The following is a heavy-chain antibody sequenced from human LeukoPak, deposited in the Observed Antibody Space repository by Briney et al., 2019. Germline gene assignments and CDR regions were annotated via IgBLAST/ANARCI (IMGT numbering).Heavy chain of an antibody. V-gene: IGHV3-23*01. CDR1: GFTFSSYA. CDR2: ISGSGVST. J-gene: IGHJ4*02. Sequence: HPGVSLRLSCAASGFTFSSYAMSWVRQAPGKGLEWVSAISGSGVSTYYGDSVKGRFTISRDNSKNTLYLQMNSLRAEDTAVYYCAKTRPLDSSSWSHGDYWGQGTLVTVSS. D-gene: IGHD6-13*01. CDR3: AKTRPLDSSSWSHGDY.